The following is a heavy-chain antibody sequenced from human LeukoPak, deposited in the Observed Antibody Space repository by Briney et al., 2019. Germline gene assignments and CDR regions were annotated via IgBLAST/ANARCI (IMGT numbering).Heavy chain of an antibody. CDR1: GYTFTSYD. V-gene: IGHV1-8*03. CDR2: MNPNSGNT. CDR3: ARDQRGSGSNYYYYMDI. D-gene: IGHD3-10*01. Sequence: ASVKVSCKASGYTFTSYDINWVRQATGQGLEWMGWMNPNSGNTGYAQKFQGRVTITRNTSISTAYMELRSLRSDDTAVYYCARDQRGSGSNYYYYMDIRGKGTTVTVSS. J-gene: IGHJ6*03.